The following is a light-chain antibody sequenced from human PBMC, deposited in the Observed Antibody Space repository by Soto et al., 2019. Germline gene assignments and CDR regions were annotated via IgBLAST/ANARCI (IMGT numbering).Light chain of an antibody. CDR3: QQRSNWPRT. CDR2: DTS. Sequence: IVMTQSPATLSLSPGERPTLSCWASQSISSKLAWYQHRPGQAPRLLIYDTSTRAAGIPARFSGSGSGTDFTLTISSLQSEDFAVYYCQQRSNWPRTFGQGTKVDIK. V-gene: IGKV3-15*01. J-gene: IGKJ1*01. CDR1: QSISSK.